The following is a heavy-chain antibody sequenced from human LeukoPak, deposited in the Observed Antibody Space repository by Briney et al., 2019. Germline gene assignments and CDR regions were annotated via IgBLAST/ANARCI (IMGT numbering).Heavy chain of an antibody. CDR3: ARGRGTYYYDSSAPGMDV. J-gene: IGHJ6*02. CDR2: IYHSGST. CDR1: GGSVSSSNW. Sequence: SETLSLTCAVSGGSVSSSNWWSWVRQPPGKGLEWIGEIYHSGSTNYNPSLKSRVTISVDKSKNQFSLKLSSVTAADTAVYYCARGRGTYYYDSSAPGMDVWGQGTTVTVSS. V-gene: IGHV4-4*02. D-gene: IGHD3-22*01.